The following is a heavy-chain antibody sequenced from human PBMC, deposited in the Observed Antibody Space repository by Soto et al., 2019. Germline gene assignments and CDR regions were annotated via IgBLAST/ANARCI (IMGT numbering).Heavy chain of an antibody. CDR2: MNPNSGNT. J-gene: IGHJ6*03. V-gene: IGHV1-8*01. D-gene: IGHD3-3*01. CDR1: GYTFTSYD. CDR3: ARSGYDFWSGPSTNYYYYMDV. Sequence: QVQLVQSEAEVKKPGASVKVSCKASGYTFTSYDINWVRQATGQGLEWMGWMNPNSGNTGYAQKFQGRVTMTRNTSISTAYMELSSLRSEDTAVYYCARSGYDFWSGPSTNYYYYMDVWGKGTTVTVSS.